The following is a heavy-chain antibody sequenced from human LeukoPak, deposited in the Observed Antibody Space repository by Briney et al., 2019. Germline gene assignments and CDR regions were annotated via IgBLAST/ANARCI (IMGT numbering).Heavy chain of an antibody. CDR3: ARKHCSSTSCYNYFDY. D-gene: IGHD2-2*02. CDR1: GYTFTSYY. V-gene: IGHV1-46*01. Sequence: ASVKVSCKASGYTFTSYYMHWVRQAPGQGLEWMGIINPSGGTTSYAQKFQGRVTMTRDTSTSTVYMELSSLRSEDTAVYYCARKHCSSTSCYNYFDYWGQGTLVTVSS. CDR2: INPSGGTT. J-gene: IGHJ4*02.